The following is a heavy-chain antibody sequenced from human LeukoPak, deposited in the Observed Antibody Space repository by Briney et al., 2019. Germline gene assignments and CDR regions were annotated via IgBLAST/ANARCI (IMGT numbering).Heavy chain of an antibody. Sequence: SETLSLTCTVSGGSISRGRDYWSWIRQPAGKGLEWIGRIYTSGSTNYNPSLTSRVTISVDTSKNQFSLKLSSVTAADTAVYYCARESGIAVAGTYWFDPWGQGTLVTVSS. CDR2: IYTSGST. D-gene: IGHD6-19*01. J-gene: IGHJ5*02. CDR1: GGSISRGRDY. CDR3: ARESGIAVAGTYWFDP. V-gene: IGHV4-61*02.